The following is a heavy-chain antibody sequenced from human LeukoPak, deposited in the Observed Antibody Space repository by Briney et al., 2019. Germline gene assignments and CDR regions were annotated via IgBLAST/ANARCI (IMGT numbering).Heavy chain of an antibody. J-gene: IGHJ4*02. V-gene: IGHV1-2*02. CDR3: ARGAPSRPGYYFDY. CDR2: INPNSGGT. D-gene: IGHD1-1*01. CDR1: GYTFTGYY. Sequence: ASVKVSCKASGYTFTGYYMHWVRQAPGQGLEWMGWINPNSGGTNYAQKFQGRVTMTRDTSISTAYMELSRLRSDDTAVYYCARGAPSRPGYYFDYWGQGTLVTVPS.